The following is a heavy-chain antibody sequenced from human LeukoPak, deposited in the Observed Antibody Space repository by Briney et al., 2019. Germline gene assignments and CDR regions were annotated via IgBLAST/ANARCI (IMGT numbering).Heavy chain of an antibody. V-gene: IGHV1-18*01. Sequence: ASVKVSCKASGYTFTSYGISWVRQAPGQRREGLGWISAYNGNTNYAQKLQGRVTMTTDTSTSTAYMEMRSLRSDDTAVYYCARDRLTLSGNFDYWGQGTLVTVSS. J-gene: IGHJ4*02. CDR3: ARDRLTLSGNFDY. CDR1: GYTFTSYG. CDR2: ISAYNGNT. D-gene: IGHD1-26*01.